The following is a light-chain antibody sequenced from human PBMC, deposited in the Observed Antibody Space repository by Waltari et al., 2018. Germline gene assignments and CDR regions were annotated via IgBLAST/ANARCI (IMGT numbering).Light chain of an antibody. CDR3: QQSYTLHPVT. V-gene: IGKV3-11*01. Sequence: EVVLTQSPATLSLSPGERATLSCRASQSVSTFLAWYQQKPGQAPRLLISGAFNRATAIPAKFSGRGSGTDFTLTISSLEPEDFALYYCQQSYTLHPVTFGQGTRLEIK. CDR2: GAF. CDR1: QSVSTF. J-gene: IGKJ5*01.